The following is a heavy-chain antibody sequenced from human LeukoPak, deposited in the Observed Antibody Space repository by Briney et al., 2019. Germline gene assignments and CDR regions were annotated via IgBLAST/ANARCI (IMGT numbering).Heavy chain of an antibody. Sequence: ASVKVSCKASGYTFTSYAMHWVRQAPGQRLEWMGWINAGNGNTKYSQKFQGRVTITRDTSASTAYMELSSLRSEDTAVYYCARDRGSGWYIFDYWGQGTLVTVSS. V-gene: IGHV1-3*01. J-gene: IGHJ4*02. CDR1: GYTFTSYA. CDR3: ARDRGSGWYIFDY. CDR2: INAGNGNT. D-gene: IGHD6-19*01.